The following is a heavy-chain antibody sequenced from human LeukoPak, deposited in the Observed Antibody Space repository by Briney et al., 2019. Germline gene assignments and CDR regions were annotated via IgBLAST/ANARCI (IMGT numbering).Heavy chain of an antibody. CDR1: GFTFSTYA. CDR3: AKGLEGVPAANFFDS. J-gene: IGHJ4*02. V-gene: IGHV3-23*01. D-gene: IGHD2-2*01. CDR2: ISGSGATT. Sequence: GGSLRLSCAASGFTFSTYAMSWVRQAPGKGLEWVSPISGSGATTYYAGSVKGRFTISRDNSKNTLSVQMTSLRAEDTAVYYCAKGLEGVPAANFFDSWGQGALVTVSS.